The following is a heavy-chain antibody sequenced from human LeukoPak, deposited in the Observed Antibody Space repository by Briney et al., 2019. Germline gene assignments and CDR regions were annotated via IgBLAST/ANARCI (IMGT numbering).Heavy chain of an antibody. CDR2: ISYDGSNK. J-gene: IGHJ4*02. D-gene: IGHD3-10*01. CDR3: ARDADYYGSGSLIDY. V-gene: IGHV3-30-3*01. Sequence: GGSLRLSCAASGFTFSSYAMSWVRQAPGKGLEWVAVISYDGSNKYYADSVKGRFTISRDNSKNTLYLQMNSLRAEDTAVYYCARDADYYGSGSLIDYWGQGTLVTVSS. CDR1: GFTFSSYA.